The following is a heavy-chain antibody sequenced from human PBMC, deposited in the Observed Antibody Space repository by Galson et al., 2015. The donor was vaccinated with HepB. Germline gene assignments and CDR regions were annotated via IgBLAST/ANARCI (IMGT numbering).Heavy chain of an antibody. CDR3: ASLFGGIFYFDY. V-gene: IGHV1-69*13. CDR2: IAPNTTTT. CDR1: GGTFRSHG. D-gene: IGHD4-23*01. J-gene: IGHJ4*02. Sequence: SVKVSCKASGGTFRSHGTSWVRQAPGQGLEWMGGIAPNTTTTKYARKFQGRLTITADESTKTVHMELRSLRSDDTAVYYCASLFGGIFYFDYWGQGTLVTVSS.